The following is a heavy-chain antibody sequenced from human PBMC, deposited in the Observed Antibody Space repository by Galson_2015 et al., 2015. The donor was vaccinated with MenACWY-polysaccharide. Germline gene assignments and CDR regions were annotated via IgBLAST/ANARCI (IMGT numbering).Heavy chain of an antibody. CDR1: GFTFDDYA. CDR3: AKDLNGEATEATGGYYYYGMDV. D-gene: IGHD6-25*01. J-gene: IGHJ6*02. V-gene: IGHV3-9*01. Sequence: SLRLSCAASGFTFDDYAMHWVRQAPGKGLEWVSGISWNSGSIGYADSVKGRFTISRDNAKNSLYLQMNSLRAEDTALYYCAKDLNGEATEATGGYYYYGMDVWGQGTTVTVSS. CDR2: ISWNSGSI.